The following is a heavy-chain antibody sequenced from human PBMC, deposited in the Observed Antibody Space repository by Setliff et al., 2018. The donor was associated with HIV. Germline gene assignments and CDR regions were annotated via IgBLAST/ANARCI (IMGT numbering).Heavy chain of an antibody. CDR3: ASGAELLWFGELHNIPYFDY. V-gene: IGHV4-30-4*08. CDR1: GGSIASGDYY. D-gene: IGHD3-10*01. Sequence: SETLSLTCTVSGGSIASGDYYWNWIRQPPGKGLEWIGNIYYSGSTYYNPSLKSRVTISVDTSKNRFSLRLTSVTAADTAVYYCASGAELLWFGELHNIPYFDYWGQGTLVTVST. CDR2: IYYSGST. J-gene: IGHJ4*02.